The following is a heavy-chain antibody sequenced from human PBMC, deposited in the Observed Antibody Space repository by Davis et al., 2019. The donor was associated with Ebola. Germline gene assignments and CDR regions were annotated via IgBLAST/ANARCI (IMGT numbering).Heavy chain of an antibody. CDR2: IKQDGSEK. D-gene: IGHD3-22*01. J-gene: IGHJ3*01. CDR3: ARGGYYDSSGYSHEAFDV. V-gene: IGHV3-7*01. Sequence: GESLKISCAASGFTFSSYWMSWVRQAPGKGLEWVANIKQDGSEKYYVDSVKGRFTISRDNAKNSVYLQVHSLRAEDTAVYHCARGGYYDSSGYSHEAFDVWGQGTMVTASS. CDR1: GFTFSSYW.